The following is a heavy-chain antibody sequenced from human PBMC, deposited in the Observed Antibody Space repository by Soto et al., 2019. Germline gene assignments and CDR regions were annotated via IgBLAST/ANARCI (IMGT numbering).Heavy chain of an antibody. CDR2: INHSGST. V-gene: IGHV4-34*01. Sequence: SETLSLTCAVDGVSFSGHYWTWIRQPPGTGLEWIGEINHSGSTNYNPSLKSRVTISVDTSKNQFSLKLTSVTAADTAVYYCARDKITGLFDYWGQGTLVTVSS. D-gene: IGHD2-8*02. J-gene: IGHJ4*02. CDR1: GVSFSGHY. CDR3: ARDKITGLFDY.